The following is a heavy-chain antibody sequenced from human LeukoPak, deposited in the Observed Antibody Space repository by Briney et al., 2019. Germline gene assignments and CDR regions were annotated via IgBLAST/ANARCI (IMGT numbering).Heavy chain of an antibody. D-gene: IGHD3-10*01. J-gene: IGHJ5*02. V-gene: IGHV1-46*01. CDR3: ARDQTYGSGSYYNGFDP. CDR1: GYTFTSYY. Sequence: ASVKVSCKASGYTFTSYYIHWVRQAPGQGLEWMGIINPSGGSTSYAQKFQGRVTMTRDMSTSTVYMELSSLRSEDTAVYYCARDQTYGSGSYYNGFDPWGQGTLVTVSS. CDR2: INPSGGST.